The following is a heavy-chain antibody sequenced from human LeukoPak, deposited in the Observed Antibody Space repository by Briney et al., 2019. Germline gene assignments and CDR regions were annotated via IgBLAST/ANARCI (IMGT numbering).Heavy chain of an antibody. D-gene: IGHD5-18*01. CDR3: AREDTAMAMFDY. V-gene: IGHV3-64*01. CDR2: ISGNGGNT. J-gene: IGHJ4*02. CDR1: GFTFSSYA. Sequence: GGSLRLSCAASGFTFSSYAMHWVRQAPGKGLEYVSAISGNGGNTFYANSVKGRFTISRDNSKNTLYLQMGSLKPEDMAVYYCAREDTAMAMFDYWGQGTLVTVSS.